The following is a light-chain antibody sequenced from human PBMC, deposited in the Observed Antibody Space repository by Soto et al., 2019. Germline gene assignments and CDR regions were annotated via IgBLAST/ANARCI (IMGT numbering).Light chain of an antibody. Sequence: AIQMTQSPSSLSASVGDRVTITCRASQGIKNDLGWYQQKPGRAPKLLIYVASNLQSGVPSRFSGSGSGTDFTLTNSSLQPEDFATYYCLQYYSYPLTFCGGTKVEIK. J-gene: IGKJ4*01. CDR1: QGIKND. CDR2: VAS. V-gene: IGKV1-6*01. CDR3: LQYYSYPLT.